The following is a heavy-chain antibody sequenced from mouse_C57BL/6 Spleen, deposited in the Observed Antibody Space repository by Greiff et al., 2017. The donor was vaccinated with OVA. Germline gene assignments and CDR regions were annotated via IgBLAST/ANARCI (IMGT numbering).Heavy chain of an antibody. D-gene: IGHD2-3*01. CDR2: IDPSDSYT. CDR1: GYTFTSYW. Sequence: QVQLQQPGAELVKPGASVKLSCKASGYTFTSYWMQWVKQRPGQGLEWIGEIDPSDSYTNYNQKFKGKATLTVDTSSSTAYMQLSSLTSEDSAVYYCARSRESGYDGYDYWGQGTTLTVSS. CDR3: ARSRESGYDGYDY. J-gene: IGHJ2*01. V-gene: IGHV1-50*01.